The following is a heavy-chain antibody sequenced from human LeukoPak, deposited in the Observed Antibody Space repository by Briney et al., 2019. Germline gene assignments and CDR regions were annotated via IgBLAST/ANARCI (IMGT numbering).Heavy chain of an antibody. Sequence: EGSLRLSCAASGFTFSSYSMNWVRQAPGKGLEWVSYISSSSSTIYYADSVKGRFTISRDNAKNSLYLQMNSLRAEDTAVYYCARGILYYFDYWGQGTLVTVSS. J-gene: IGHJ4*02. D-gene: IGHD6-13*01. V-gene: IGHV3-48*01. CDR1: GFTFSSYS. CDR3: ARGILYYFDY. CDR2: ISSSSSTI.